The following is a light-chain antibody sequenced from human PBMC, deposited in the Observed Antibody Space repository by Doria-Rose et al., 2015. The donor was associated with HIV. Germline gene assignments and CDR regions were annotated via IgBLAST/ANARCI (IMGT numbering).Light chain of an antibody. J-gene: IGLJ1*01. CDR1: SNDVGGYTY. CDR2: DVN. V-gene: IGLV2-14*03. CDR3: CSYTITSTLL. Sequence: QPVLTQPASVSGSLGQSITISCTGTSNDVGGYTYVSWYQQHPGKAPKLVIYDVNSRPSGISDRFSGSKSGNTASLTISGLQAGDEADYYCCSYTITSTLLFGGGTRITVL.